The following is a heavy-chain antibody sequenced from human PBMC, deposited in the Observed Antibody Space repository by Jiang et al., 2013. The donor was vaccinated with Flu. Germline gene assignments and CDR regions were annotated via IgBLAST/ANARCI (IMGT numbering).Heavy chain of an antibody. V-gene: IGHV4-59*01. CDR1: GVSITNYF. J-gene: IGHJ4*02. CDR2: IYSSGTT. D-gene: IGHD2-15*01. CDR3: ARKDGDY. Sequence: QLLESGGGLEKPGGPFRLSCAASGVSITNYFWTWIRQPPGKGLEWIGYIYSSGTTNYNPSLKSRVSISADTSKNQLSLKLNSVTAADTAVYYCARKDGDYWGQGTLVTVSS.